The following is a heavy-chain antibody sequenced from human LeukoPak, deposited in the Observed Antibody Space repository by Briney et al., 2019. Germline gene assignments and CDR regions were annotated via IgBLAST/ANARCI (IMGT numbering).Heavy chain of an antibody. Sequence: GGSLRLSCAASGLTFSGYWMSWVRQAPGKGLEWVANIKQDGTEKYYVDSVKGRFTISRDNAKNSLYLQMNSLRAEDTAVYYCARDYGYGFDYWGQGTLVTVSS. CDR1: GLTFSGYW. CDR2: IKQDGTEK. V-gene: IGHV3-7*03. D-gene: IGHD5-12*01. J-gene: IGHJ4*02. CDR3: ARDYGYGFDY.